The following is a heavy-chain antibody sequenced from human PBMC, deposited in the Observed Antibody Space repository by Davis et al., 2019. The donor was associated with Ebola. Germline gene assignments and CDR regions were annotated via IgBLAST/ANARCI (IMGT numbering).Heavy chain of an antibody. J-gene: IGHJ4*02. CDR3: ARANGVFDY. CDR2: IYHSGST. V-gene: IGHV4-4*02. Sequence: SETLSPTCAVSGGSIISSNWRSCVGLPPGEGLEWVGEIYHSGSTNYNPSLKSRVTISLDKSKNQFCLKLTSVTAADTAVYYCARANGVFDYWGQGTLVTVSS. CDR1: GGSIISSNW. D-gene: IGHD2-8*01.